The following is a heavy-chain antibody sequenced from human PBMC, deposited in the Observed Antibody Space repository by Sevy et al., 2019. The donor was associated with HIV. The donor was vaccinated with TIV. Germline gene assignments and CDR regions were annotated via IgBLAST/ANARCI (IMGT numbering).Heavy chain of an antibody. D-gene: IGHD6-13*01. CDR1: GYTFTDYH. CDR2: INPNSGGT. CDR3: GRVAQGVPLWQPFDH. J-gene: IGHJ4*02. Sequence: ASVKVSCKASGYTFTDYHIHWVRQAPGQGLEWMGWINPNSGGTNFAKMLQGRVTMTRATSISPAYMELGRLRSDDTAVYYCGRVAQGVPLWQPFDHWGQGTLVTVSS. V-gene: IGHV1-2*02.